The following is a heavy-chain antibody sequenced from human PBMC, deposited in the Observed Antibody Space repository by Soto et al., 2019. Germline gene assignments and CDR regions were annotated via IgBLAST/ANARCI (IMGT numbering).Heavy chain of an antibody. CDR3: AREYVVVVPAAIRGGHYYYYCGMDV. CDR1: GYTFTGYY. J-gene: IGHJ6*02. D-gene: IGHD2-2*02. CDR2: INPNSGGT. Sequence: ASLKVSCKASGYTFTGYYMHWVRQAPGQGLEWMGWINPNSGGTNYAQKFQGWVTMTRDTSISTAYMELSRLRSDDTAVYYCAREYVVVVPAAIRGGHYYYYCGMDVWGQGTTVTVSS. V-gene: IGHV1-2*04.